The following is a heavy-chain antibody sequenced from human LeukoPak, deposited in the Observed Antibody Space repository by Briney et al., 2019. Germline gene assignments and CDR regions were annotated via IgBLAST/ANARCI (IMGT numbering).Heavy chain of an antibody. Sequence: GASVKVSCKVSGYTLTELSMHWVRQAPGKGLEWMGGFDPKDGETIYAQKFQGRVTMTEDTSTDTAYMELSSLRSEDTAVYYCATQDRGYYYYGMDVWGQGTTVTVSS. V-gene: IGHV1-24*01. CDR1: GYTLTELS. CDR2: FDPKDGET. CDR3: ATQDRGYYYYGMDV. D-gene: IGHD3-10*01. J-gene: IGHJ6*02.